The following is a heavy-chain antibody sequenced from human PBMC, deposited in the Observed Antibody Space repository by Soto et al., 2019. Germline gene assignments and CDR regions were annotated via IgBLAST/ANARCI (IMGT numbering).Heavy chain of an antibody. Sequence: GGSLRLSCAASGFTFSSYSMNWVRQAPGKGLEWVSYISSSSSTIYYAYSVKGRFTISRDNAKNSLYLQMNSLRAEDTAVYYCARPYCSGGSCSHPNWYFDLWGRGTLVTVSS. CDR1: GFTFSSYS. CDR3: ARPYCSGGSCSHPNWYFDL. CDR2: ISSSSSTI. J-gene: IGHJ2*01. D-gene: IGHD2-15*01. V-gene: IGHV3-48*04.